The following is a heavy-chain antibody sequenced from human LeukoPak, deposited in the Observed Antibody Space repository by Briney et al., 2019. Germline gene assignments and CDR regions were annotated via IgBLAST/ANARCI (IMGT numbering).Heavy chain of an antibody. CDR3: AKVPYSDYGSGRPPFMDV. CDR2: ITYSGGTT. CDR1: GFTLSNYA. D-gene: IGHD3-10*01. V-gene: IGHV3-23*01. J-gene: IGHJ6*02. Sequence: GESLRLSCAASGFTLSNYAMSWVRQAPGKGLEWVSTITYSGGTTYYADSVKGRFSISRDNSKNTLYLQMDSLRDEDTAVYYCAKVPYSDYGSGRPPFMDVWGHGTTVAISS.